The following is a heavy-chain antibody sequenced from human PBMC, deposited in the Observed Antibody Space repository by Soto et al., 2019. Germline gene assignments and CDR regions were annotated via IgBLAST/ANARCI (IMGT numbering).Heavy chain of an antibody. J-gene: IGHJ4*02. V-gene: IGHV3-23*01. Sequence: GGSLRLSCAASGFTLSNYAMNWVRQAPGKGLEWVSVISGSGGSASYADSVQGRFTISRDNAKNTLYLQMNSLRAEDTAVFYCGRGGSDSPMAPGYWGQGTLVTVSS. D-gene: IGHD5-18*01. CDR2: ISGSGGSA. CDR1: GFTLSNYA. CDR3: GRGGSDSPMAPGY.